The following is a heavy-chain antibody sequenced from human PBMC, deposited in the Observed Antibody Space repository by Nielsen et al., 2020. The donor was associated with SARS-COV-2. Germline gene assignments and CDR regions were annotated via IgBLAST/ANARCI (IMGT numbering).Heavy chain of an antibody. CDR2: IIPILGIA. J-gene: IGHJ4*02. D-gene: IGHD2-15*01. V-gene: IGHV1-69*04. Sequence: WVRQAPGQGLEWMGRIIPILGIANYAQKFQGRVTMTTDTSTSTAYMELRSLRSDDTAVYYCARGGGYCSGGSCYGFGFFDYWGQGTLVTVSS. CDR3: ARGGGYCSGGSCYGFGFFDY.